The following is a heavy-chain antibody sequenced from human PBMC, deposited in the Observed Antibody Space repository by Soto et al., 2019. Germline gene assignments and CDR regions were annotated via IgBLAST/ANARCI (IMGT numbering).Heavy chain of an antibody. Sequence: SETLSLTCAVSGGSISSSNRWSWVRQPPGKGLEWIGEIYHSGSTNYNPSLKSRVTISVDKSKNQFSLKLSSVTAADTAVYYCARDEEGYSYGPNWFDPWGQGTLVTAPQ. V-gene: IGHV4-4*02. CDR3: ARDEEGYSYGPNWFDP. J-gene: IGHJ5*02. D-gene: IGHD5-18*01. CDR1: GGSISSSNR. CDR2: IYHSGST.